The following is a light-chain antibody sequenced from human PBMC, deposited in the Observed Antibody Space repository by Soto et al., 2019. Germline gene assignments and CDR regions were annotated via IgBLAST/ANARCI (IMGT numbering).Light chain of an antibody. CDR3: SSYTSSSTLV. CDR2: EVS. CDR1: SYDVGGYNY. J-gene: IGLJ1*01. V-gene: IGLV2-14*01. Sequence: QSVLTQPASVSGSPGQSVTISCTGTSYDVGGYNYVSWYRHHPGKAPQLMIYEVSKRPSGVPNRLSGSKSDNTASLTISGLQAEDEADYYCSSYTSSSTLVFXTGTKVTVL.